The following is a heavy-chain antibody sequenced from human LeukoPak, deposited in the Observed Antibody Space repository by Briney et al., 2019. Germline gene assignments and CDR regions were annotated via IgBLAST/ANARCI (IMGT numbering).Heavy chain of an antibody. CDR3: ARDPYYYDSSGYYSEAIFDY. J-gene: IGHJ4*02. Sequence: GGPLSLSCAASGFTFSSYSMIWVRQAPGKGLEWVSSNSSSSSYIYYAESVKGRFTISRHNAKNSLYLQMNSLRAEDTAVYYCARDPYYYDSSGYYSEAIFDYWGQGTLVTVSS. D-gene: IGHD3-22*01. CDR1: GFTFSSYS. CDR2: NSSSSSYI. V-gene: IGHV3-21*01.